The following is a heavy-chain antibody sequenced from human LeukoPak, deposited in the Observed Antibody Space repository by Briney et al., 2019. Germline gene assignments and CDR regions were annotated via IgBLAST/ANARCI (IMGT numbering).Heavy chain of an antibody. CDR1: GGSFSGYY. V-gene: IGHV4-34*01. D-gene: IGHD6-19*01. CDR3: ARDLGGAVAGKSWYFDL. J-gene: IGHJ2*01. Sequence: PSETLSLTCAVYGGSFSGYYWSWIRQPPGKGLEWIGEINHSGSTNYNPSLKSRVTISVDTSKNQFSLKLSSVTAADTAVYYCARDLGGAVAGKSWYFDLWGRGTLVTVSS. CDR2: INHSGST.